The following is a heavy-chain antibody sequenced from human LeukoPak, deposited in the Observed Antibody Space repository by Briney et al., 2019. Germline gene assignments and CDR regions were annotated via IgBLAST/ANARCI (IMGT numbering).Heavy chain of an antibody. CDR1: GGTFSSYA. D-gene: IGHD4-17*01. CDR3: ARGRSVSYGKAEYFQH. J-gene: IGHJ1*01. V-gene: IGHV1-69*13. CDR2: IIPIFGTA. Sequence: SVKVSCKASGGTFSSYAISWVRQAPGQGLEWMGGIIPIFGTANYAQKFQGRVTITADESTSTAYMELSSLRSEDTAVYYCARGRSVSYGKAEYFQHWGQGTLVTVSS.